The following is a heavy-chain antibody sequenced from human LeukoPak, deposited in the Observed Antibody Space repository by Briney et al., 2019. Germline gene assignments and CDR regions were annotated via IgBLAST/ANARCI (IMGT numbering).Heavy chain of an antibody. V-gene: IGHV1-2*02. CDR3: ARDIESIGDYGYYGMDV. CDR1: GYTFTGYY. J-gene: IGHJ6*02. CDR2: INPNSGGT. D-gene: IGHD4/OR15-4a*01. Sequence: ASVKVSCKASGYTFTGYYMHWVRQAPGQGLEWMGWINPNSGGTNYAQKFQGRVTMTRDTSISTAYMEPSRLRSDDTAVYYCARDIESIGDYGYYGMDVWGQGTTVTVSS.